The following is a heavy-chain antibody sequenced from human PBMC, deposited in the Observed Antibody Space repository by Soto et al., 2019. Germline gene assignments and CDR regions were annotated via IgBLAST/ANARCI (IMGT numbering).Heavy chain of an antibody. V-gene: IGHV3-53*04. J-gene: IGHJ6*03. CDR2: IYSGGST. D-gene: IGHD1-1*01. CDR1: GFTVSSNY. Sequence: GGSLRLSCAASGFTVSSNYMSWVRQAPGKGLEWVSVIYSGGSTYYADSVKGRFTISRHNSKNTLYLQMNSLRAEDTAVYYCARVSVVRNWTEVLGYYYYYMDVWGKGTTVTVSS. CDR3: ARVSVVRNWTEVLGYYYYYMDV.